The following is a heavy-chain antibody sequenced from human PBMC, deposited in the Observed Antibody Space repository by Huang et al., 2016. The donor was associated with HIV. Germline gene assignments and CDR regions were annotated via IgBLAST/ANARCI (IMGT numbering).Heavy chain of an antibody. V-gene: IGHV1-69*01. Sequence: QVQLEQSGPAVRKPGSSVKVSCQASGGSFSDQIISWVRQAPGQRFAWMGGITPLCRAPADAQEFKGRVTMTADESTATIYMELNSLTSEDTAVYYCAMSLRYQYDSRSYWGRYFDYWGQGTLVTVSS. CDR2: ITPLCRAP. CDR3: AMSLRYQYDSRSYWGRYFDY. D-gene: IGHD3-16*01. J-gene: IGHJ4*02. CDR1: GGSFSDQI.